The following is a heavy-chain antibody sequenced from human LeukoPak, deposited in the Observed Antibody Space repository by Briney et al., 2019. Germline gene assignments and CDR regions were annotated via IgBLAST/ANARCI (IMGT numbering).Heavy chain of an antibody. D-gene: IGHD3-22*01. V-gene: IGHV3-48*02. CDR1: GFTVSSNY. Sequence: GGSLRLSCAASGFTVSSNYMSWVRQAPGKGLEWVSYISSSSSTIYYADSVKGRFTISRDNAKNSLYLQMNSLRDEDTAVYYCARDMDYYDSSGYSLYYFDYWGQGTLVTVSS. CDR2: ISSSSSTI. CDR3: ARDMDYYDSSGYSLYYFDY. J-gene: IGHJ4*02.